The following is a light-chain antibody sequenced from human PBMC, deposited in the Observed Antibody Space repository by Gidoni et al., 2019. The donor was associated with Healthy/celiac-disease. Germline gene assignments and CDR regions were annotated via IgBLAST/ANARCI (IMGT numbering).Light chain of an antibody. V-gene: IGLV1-40*01. CDR1: SSNIGAGYD. Sequence: QSVLTQPPSVSGAPGPRVTISCTGSSSNIGAGYDVHWYQQLPGTAPKLLIYGNSNRPSGVPDRFSGSKSGTSAFLAITGLQAEDEADYYCQSYDSSLSGFYVFGTGTKVTVL. CDR2: GNS. J-gene: IGLJ1*01. CDR3: QSYDSSLSGFYV.